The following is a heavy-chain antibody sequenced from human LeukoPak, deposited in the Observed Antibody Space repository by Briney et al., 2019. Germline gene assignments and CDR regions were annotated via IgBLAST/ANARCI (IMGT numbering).Heavy chain of an antibody. J-gene: IGHJ5*02. CDR2: IYYSGST. V-gene: IGHV4-39*01. Sequence: PSETLSLTCTVSGGSISSSSYYWGWIRQPPGKGLEWIWSIYYSGSTYYNPSLKSRVTISVDTSKNQFSLKLSSVTAADTAVYYCARQIVVVVVAAPGWFDPWGQGTLVTVSS. CDR1: GGSISSSSYY. CDR3: ARQIVVVVVAAPGWFDP. D-gene: IGHD2-15*01.